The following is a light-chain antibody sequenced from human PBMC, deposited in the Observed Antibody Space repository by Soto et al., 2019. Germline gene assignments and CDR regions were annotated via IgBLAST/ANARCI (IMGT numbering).Light chain of an antibody. CDR3: QQSYRTPLT. J-gene: IGKJ4*01. CDR2: ATS. V-gene: IGKV1-39*01. CDR1: QTINGY. Sequence: DIQMTQSPSSLSASVGDRVTITCRASQTINGYLNWYQQKPGKAHNLLIYATSSLQSVVPSRFSGSGSGTDFTLIISSLQPEDFATYYCQQSYRTPLTFAGGTKVEVK.